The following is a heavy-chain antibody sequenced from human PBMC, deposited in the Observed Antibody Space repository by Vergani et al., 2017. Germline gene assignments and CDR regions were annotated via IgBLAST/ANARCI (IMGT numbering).Heavy chain of an antibody. CDR1: GYTFTDYF. J-gene: IGHJ4*02. CDR3: ARVGTSSNRDYFDY. Sequence: QVQLVQSGAEVKKPGASVKVSCKASGYTFTDYFMHWVRQAPGQGLEWMGWINTNSGGTNYAQKFQGRVTMTRDTSISIAYMELSNLRSDDTAVYDCARVGTSSNRDYFDYWGQGTLVTVSS. D-gene: IGHD1-14*01. CDR2: INTNSGGT. V-gene: IGHV1-2*02.